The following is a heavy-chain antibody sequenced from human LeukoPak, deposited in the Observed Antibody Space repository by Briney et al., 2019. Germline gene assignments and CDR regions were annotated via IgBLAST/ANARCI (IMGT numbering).Heavy chain of an antibody. V-gene: IGHV3-66*01. CDR3: ARESRDLSGSYSFGY. D-gene: IGHD1-26*01. CDR1: GFTVSSNY. J-gene: IGHJ4*02. Sequence: GGSLRLSCAASGFTVSSNYMSWVRQAPGKGLEWVSVIYSGGSTYYADSVKGRFTISRDNSKNTLYLQMNSLRAEDTAVYYCARESRDLSGSYSFGYWGQGTLVTVSS. CDR2: IYSGGST.